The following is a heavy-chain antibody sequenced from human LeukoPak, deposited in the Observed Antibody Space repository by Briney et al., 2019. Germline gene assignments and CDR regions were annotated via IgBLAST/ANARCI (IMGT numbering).Heavy chain of an antibody. CDR3: ARSPPLYGDYAQYYFDD. CDR1: GGSISSYY. J-gene: IGHJ4*02. D-gene: IGHD4-17*01. Sequence: SETLSLTCTVSGGSISSYYWSWIRQPPGKGLEWIGYIYYSGSTTYNPSLKSRVTTSVDTPKNQFSLRLTSVTAADTAVYYCARSPPLYGDYAQYYFDDWGQGTLVTVSS. V-gene: IGHV4-59*08. CDR2: IYYSGST.